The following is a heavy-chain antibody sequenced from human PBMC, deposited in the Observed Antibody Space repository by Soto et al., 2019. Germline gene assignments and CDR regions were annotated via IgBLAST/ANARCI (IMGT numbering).Heavy chain of an antibody. D-gene: IGHD3-9*01. CDR3: ARVVLTITRGAFDA. J-gene: IGHJ3*01. CDR2: ISHIGTS. CDR1: GASISIIHW. V-gene: IGHV4-4*02. Sequence: QVQLQESGPGLVKPSGTLSLTCAVSGASISIIHWWTWVRHSPGKGLEYMGEISHIGTSNSNPSLKSRVTLSVDKSKNHFSLTLTSVTAADTAVYYCARVVLTITRGAFDAWGQGTLVIVSS.